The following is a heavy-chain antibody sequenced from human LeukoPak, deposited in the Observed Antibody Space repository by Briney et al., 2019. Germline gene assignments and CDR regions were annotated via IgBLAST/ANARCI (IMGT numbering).Heavy chain of an antibody. CDR1: GYTLTELS. J-gene: IGHJ4*02. Sequence: ASVKVSCKVSGYTLTELSMHWVRQAPGKGLEWMGGFDPEDGETIYAQKFQGRVTMTEDTSTDTAYMELSSLRSEDTAVYYCVTALIAAAGTGWLFWGQGTLVTVSS. CDR2: FDPEDGET. D-gene: IGHD6-13*01. CDR3: VTALIAAAGTGWLF. V-gene: IGHV1-24*01.